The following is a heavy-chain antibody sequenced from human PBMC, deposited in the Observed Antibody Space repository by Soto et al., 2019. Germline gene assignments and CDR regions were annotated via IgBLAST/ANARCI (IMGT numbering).Heavy chain of an antibody. CDR2: IYHSGSA. D-gene: IGHD4-17*01. V-gene: IGHV4-4*02. J-gene: IGHJ4*02. CDR1: GYSIISTNW. CDR3: ARVHNLVTTISALDS. Sequence: SETLSLTCAVSGYSIISTNWWSWVRQPPGKGLEWIGEIYHSGSANYNPSLKSRVTISVDKSKNQFSLNLSSMTAADTALYYCARVHNLVTTISALDSWGQGTLVTVSS.